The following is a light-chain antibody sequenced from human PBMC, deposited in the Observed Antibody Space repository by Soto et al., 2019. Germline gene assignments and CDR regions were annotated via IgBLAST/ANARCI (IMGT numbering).Light chain of an antibody. CDR1: QSISSY. J-gene: IGKJ4*01. Sequence: DIPMTPSPSSLSASVGDRVTITCRASQSISSYLHWYQQKPGKAPKLLIYAASSLQSGVPSRFSGSGSGTDFTLTISSLQPEDFATYYCQQSYSTPLTFGGGTKVEIK. V-gene: IGKV1-39*01. CDR3: QQSYSTPLT. CDR2: AAS.